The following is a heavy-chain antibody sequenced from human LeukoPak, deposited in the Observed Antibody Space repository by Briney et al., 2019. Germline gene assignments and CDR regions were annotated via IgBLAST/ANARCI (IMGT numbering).Heavy chain of an antibody. J-gene: IGHJ4*02. CDR1: GFIFNNYG. CDR2: ISGSGPST. CDR3: ARLPTFYFDSSHYHYDY. D-gene: IGHD3-22*01. V-gene: IGHV3-23*01. Sequence: PGGSLRLSCAASGFIFNNYGMSWVRQAPGKGLEWVSSISGSGPSTAYADSVKGRFTISRDKSKNTLYLQMNSLEVEDTAVYYCARLPTFYFDSSHYHYDYWGRGTQVTVSS.